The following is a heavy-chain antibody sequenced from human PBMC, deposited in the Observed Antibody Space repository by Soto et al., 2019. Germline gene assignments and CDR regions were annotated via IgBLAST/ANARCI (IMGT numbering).Heavy chain of an antibody. CDR1: GGSFSGYY. J-gene: IGHJ6*02. V-gene: IGHV4-34*01. CDR2: INHSGST. D-gene: IGHD5-12*01. CDR3: ARGAGLRLQGYYYYYGMDV. Sequence: SETLSLTCAVYGGSFSGYYWSWIRQPPGKGLEWIGEINHSGSTNYNPSLKSRVTISVDTSKNQFSLKLSSVTAADTAVYYCARGAGLRLQGYYYYYGMDVWGQGTTVTVSS.